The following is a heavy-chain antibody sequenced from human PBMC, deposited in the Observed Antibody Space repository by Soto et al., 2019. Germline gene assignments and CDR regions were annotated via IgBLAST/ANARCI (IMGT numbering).Heavy chain of an antibody. J-gene: IGHJ5*02. CDR3: ARDHWFDP. CDR2: INPNSGVT. V-gene: IGHV1-2*02. CDR1: GYTFIGYY. Sequence: ASVKVSCKASGYTFIGYYIHWVRQAPGQGLEWMGSINPNSGVTNYAQRFQGRVTMTRDASITTVYMELRSLRSDDTAVYFCARDHWFDPWGQGTLVTVSS.